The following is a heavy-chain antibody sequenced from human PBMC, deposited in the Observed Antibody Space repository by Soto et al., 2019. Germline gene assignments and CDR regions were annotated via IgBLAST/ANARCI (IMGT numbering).Heavy chain of an antibody. CDR2: MFYSGLT. V-gene: IGHV4-39*01. D-gene: IGHD2-15*01. CDR3: APLSVSLSGPYGIHV. CDR1: GYSVTSSDYY. Sequence: PSETLSLTCRVSGYSVTSSDYYWAWIRQPPGKGLEWIGSMFYSGLTYYNPSLKSRVTLSVDTSKNQFSVRLNSVTAADTAVYYCAPLSVSLSGPYGIHVWGQGTTVTVS. J-gene: IGHJ6*02.